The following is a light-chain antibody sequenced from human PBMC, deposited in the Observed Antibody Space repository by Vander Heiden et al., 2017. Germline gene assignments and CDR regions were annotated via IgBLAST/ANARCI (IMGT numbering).Light chain of an antibody. J-gene: IGKJ4*01. CDR1: QSLLHSNGYNY. CDR3: MQALQTPLT. V-gene: IGKV2-28*01. CDR2: LGS. Sequence: DIVMTQSPLSLPVTPGEPASISCRSSQSLLHSNGYNYLDWYLQKPGQSPQLLIYLGSNRASGVPDRFSGSGSGTDFTLKISRGEAEDVGVYYCMQALQTPLTLGEGPRWRSN.